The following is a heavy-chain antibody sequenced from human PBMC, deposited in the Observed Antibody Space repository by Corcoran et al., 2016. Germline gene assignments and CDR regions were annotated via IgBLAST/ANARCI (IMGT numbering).Heavy chain of an antibody. V-gene: IGHV3-11*01. CDR3: ARGLTFGRGWLYFDS. J-gene: IGHJ4*02. CDR1: AFTFSDYY. CDR2: ISATSSTI. D-gene: IGHD6-19*01. Sequence: QVQLVESGGDLVKPGGSLRLSCAASAFTFSDYYMAWIRQAPGKGLEWLSYISATSSTIYYADSVKGRFTISRDNAENSLYLQMNSLRVEDTAFYYCARGLTFGRGWLYFDSWGQGTLVTVSS.